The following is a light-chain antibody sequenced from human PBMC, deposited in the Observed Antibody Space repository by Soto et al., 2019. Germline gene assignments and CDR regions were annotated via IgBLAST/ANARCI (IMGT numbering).Light chain of an antibody. J-gene: IGLJ7*01. CDR3: AAWDDSRSGWV. V-gene: IGLV1-47*01. CDR2: RNN. CDR1: SSNIGSNY. Sequence: QSVLTQPPSASGTPGQRVTISCSGSSSNIGSNYVYWYQQLPGTDPKLLIYRNNQRPSGVPDRFSGSKSGTSASLAISGLRSEDEADYYCAAWDDSRSGWVFGGGTQLTVL.